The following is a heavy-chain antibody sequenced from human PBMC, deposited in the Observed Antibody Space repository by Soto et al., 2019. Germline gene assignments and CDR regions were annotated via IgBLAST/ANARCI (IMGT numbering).Heavy chain of an antibody. CDR3: ARYCSSTSCYRGGFDY. CDR1: GYSISSGYY. D-gene: IGHD2-2*01. CDR2: IYHSGST. J-gene: IGHJ4*02. Sequence: PSETLSLTCAVSGYSISSGYYWGWIRQPPGKGLEWIGSIYHSGSTYYNPSLKSRVNISVDTSKNQFSLKLSSVTAADTAVYYCARYCSSTSCYRGGFDYWGQGTLVTVS. V-gene: IGHV4-38-2*01.